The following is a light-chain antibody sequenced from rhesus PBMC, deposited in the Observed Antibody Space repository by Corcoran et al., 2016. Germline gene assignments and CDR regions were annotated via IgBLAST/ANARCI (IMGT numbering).Light chain of an antibody. V-gene: IGKV1-22*01. CDR3: LQYSSSPHS. J-gene: IGKJ2*01. CDR2: KAS. CDR1: QSISSW. Sequence: DIQMTQSPSSLSASVGDTVTITCRASQSISSWLDWYQQKPGKAPKLLIYKASRLHSGVPSRFSGSGSGTEFTLTISSLQPEDFATYYCLQYSSSPHSFGQGTKVEIK.